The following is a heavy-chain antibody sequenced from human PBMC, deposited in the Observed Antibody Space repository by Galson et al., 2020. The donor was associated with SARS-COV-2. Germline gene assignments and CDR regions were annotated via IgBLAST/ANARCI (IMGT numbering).Heavy chain of an antibody. V-gene: IGHV3-7*01. J-gene: IGHJ4*02. CDR2: LQRDGSAK. Sequence: GGSLRLSGAAPGFPFNNYWMSWFRQAPGKGLEWVAKLQRDGSAKNYVDSVKGRFTISRDNAKNSLYLQMSNLRVENTAVYFCAAERGPWGQGVLVTVSS. CDR3: AAERGP. CDR1: GFPFNNYW.